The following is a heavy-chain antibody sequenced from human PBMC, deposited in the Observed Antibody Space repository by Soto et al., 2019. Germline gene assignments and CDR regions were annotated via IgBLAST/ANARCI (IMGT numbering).Heavy chain of an antibody. CDR1: GYTFTSYG. J-gene: IGHJ6*02. Sequence: ASVKVSCKASGYTFTSYGISWVRQAPGQGLEWMGWISAYNGNTNYAQKLQGRVTMTTDTSTSTAYMELRSLRSDDTAVYYCARDLGDTAISREYYYYGMDVWGQGTTVTVSS. CDR3: ARDLGDTAISREYYYYGMDV. CDR2: ISAYNGNT. D-gene: IGHD5-18*01. V-gene: IGHV1-18*01.